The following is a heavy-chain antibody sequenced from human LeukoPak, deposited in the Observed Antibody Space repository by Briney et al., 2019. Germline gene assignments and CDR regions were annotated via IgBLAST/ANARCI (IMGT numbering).Heavy chain of an antibody. CDR2: INHSGST. CDR1: GGSFSGYY. V-gene: IGHV4-34*01. Sequence: SETLSLTCAVYGGSFSGYYWSWIRQPPGKGLELIGEINHSGSTNYNPSLKSRVTISVDTSKNQFSLKLSSVTAADTAVYYCARLGVEMATTLDYWGQGTLVTVSS. J-gene: IGHJ4*02. CDR3: ARLGVEMATTLDY. D-gene: IGHD5-24*01.